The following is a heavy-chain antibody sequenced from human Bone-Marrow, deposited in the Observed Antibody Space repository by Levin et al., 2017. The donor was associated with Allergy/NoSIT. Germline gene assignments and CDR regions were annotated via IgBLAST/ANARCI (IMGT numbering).Heavy chain of an antibody. Sequence: PGGSLRLSCAASGFTLRSHWMHWVRQAPGKGLMWVSRISREGSRIDYAESLKGRFTTTRDNAKNTLSLQIDSLRAEDTGVYYCARDRFLAYCGGDCSSDVFDVWGQGTVVTVSS. CDR3: ARDRFLAYCGGDCSSDVFDV. V-gene: IGHV3-74*01. CDR2: ISREGSRI. J-gene: IGHJ3*01. D-gene: IGHD2-21*02. CDR1: GFTLRSHW.